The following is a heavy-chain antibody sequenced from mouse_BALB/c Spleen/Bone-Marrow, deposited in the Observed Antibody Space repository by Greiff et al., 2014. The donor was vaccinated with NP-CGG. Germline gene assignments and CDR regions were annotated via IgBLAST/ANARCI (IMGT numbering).Heavy chain of an antibody. CDR2: INSNGGST. V-gene: IGHV5-6-3*01. CDR1: GFTFSSYD. J-gene: IGHJ2*01. CDR3: ARDYYGSSDY. D-gene: IGHD1-1*01. Sequence: EVQLEESGGGLVQPGGSLKLSCAASGFTFSSYDMSWVRQTPEKRLELVGTINSNGGSTYYPDSVKGRFTITRDNAKNTLYLQMSSLKSEDTAMCYCARDYYGSSDYWGQGTTLTVSS.